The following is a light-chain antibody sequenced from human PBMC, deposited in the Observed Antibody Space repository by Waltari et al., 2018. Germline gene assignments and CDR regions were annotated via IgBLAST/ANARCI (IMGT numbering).Light chain of an antibody. CDR1: QSVSNN. V-gene: IGKV3-15*01. CDR3: QQYKNWPT. Sequence: EVVMTQSPATVSVSPGERVTLSCRASQSVSNNLAWYQQKPGRAPSVLIYAASTRATGIAARFSGSCSGTDFTLTITNLQSEDFAIYYCQQYKNWPTFGQGTKVEI. CDR2: AAS. J-gene: IGKJ1*01.